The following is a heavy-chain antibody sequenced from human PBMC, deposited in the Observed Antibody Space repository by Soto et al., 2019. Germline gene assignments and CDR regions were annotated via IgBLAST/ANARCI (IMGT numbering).Heavy chain of an antibody. J-gene: IGHJ3*02. V-gene: IGHV4-59*01. CDR3: ARDSTMVRGVISAFDI. CDR1: GGSMISYY. D-gene: IGHD3-10*01. Sequence: SETLSLTCTVSGGSMISYYWSWIRQPPGRGLEWIGYIYYGGSTNYNPSLKSRVTISVDTSKNQFSLKLSSVTAADTAVYYCARDSTMVRGVISAFDIWGQGTMVTVSS. CDR2: IYYGGST.